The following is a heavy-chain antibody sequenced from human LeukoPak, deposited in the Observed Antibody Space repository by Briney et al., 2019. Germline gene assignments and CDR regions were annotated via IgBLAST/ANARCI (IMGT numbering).Heavy chain of an antibody. V-gene: IGHV3-73*01. CDR1: GFTFSSYW. Sequence: GGSLRLSCAASGFTFSSYWMSWVRQASGKGLEWVGRIRSKANSYATAYAASVKGRFTISRDDSKNTAYLQMNSLKTEDTAVYYCTRQTLTGYPDYWGQGTLVTVSS. D-gene: IGHD3-9*01. CDR2: IRSKANSYAT. J-gene: IGHJ4*02. CDR3: TRQTLTGYPDY.